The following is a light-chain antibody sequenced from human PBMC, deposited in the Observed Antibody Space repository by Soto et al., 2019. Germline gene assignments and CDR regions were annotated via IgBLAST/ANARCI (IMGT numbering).Light chain of an antibody. CDR1: QGISSF. Sequence: IQLTQSPSSLSASVGDRVTITCRASQGISSFLAWYQQKPGKAPKLLIDGASPLQSGVPSRYSGGGSGTDFTLTIGSLQPEDFATNYCQQLNSSAIPFGPGTKVDIQ. CDR3: QQLNSSAIP. CDR2: GAS. J-gene: IGKJ3*01. V-gene: IGKV1-9*01.